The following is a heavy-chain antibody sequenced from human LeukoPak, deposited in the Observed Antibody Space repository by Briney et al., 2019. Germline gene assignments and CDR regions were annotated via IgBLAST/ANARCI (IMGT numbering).Heavy chain of an antibody. CDR1: GFPFSTYE. CDR2: ISSSGSMI. D-gene: IGHD2-21*02. CDR3: AREVADCGGDCLAP. V-gene: IGHV3-48*03. Sequence: GSLRLSCAASGFPFSTYEMNWVRQAPGKGLEWVSSISSSGSMIYYADSVKGRFTVSRDNAKNSLYLQMNSLTVEDTAFYYCAREVADCGGDCLAPWGQGTLVTVSS. J-gene: IGHJ5*02.